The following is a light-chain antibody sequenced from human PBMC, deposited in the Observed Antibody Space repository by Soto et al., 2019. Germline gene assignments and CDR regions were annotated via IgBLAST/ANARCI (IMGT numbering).Light chain of an antibody. CDR3: QQYSKWPIT. CDR1: QSVNGN. CDR2: GIS. V-gene: IGKV3-15*01. J-gene: IGKJ5*01. Sequence: EMVMTQSASILSVSPGESATLSCGASQSVNGNYLAWYQQHHGQPPRLVIYGISTRATGIPARFSGSLYGTEFSLTISSLQPEDFAVYYCQQYSKWPITFGQGTRLEIK.